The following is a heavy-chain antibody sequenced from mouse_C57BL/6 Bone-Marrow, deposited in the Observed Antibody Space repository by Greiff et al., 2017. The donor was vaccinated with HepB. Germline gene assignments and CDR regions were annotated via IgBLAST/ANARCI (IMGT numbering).Heavy chain of an antibody. V-gene: IGHV5-6*01. CDR1: GFTFSSYG. J-gene: IGHJ3*01. D-gene: IGHD2-5*01. Sequence: EVQRVESGGDLVKPGGSLKLSCAASGFTFSSYGMSWVRQTPDKRLEWVATISSGGSYTYYPDSVKGRFTISRDNAKNTLYLQMSSLKSEDTAMYYCARRGYSKGGFAYWGQGTLVTVSA. CDR2: ISSGGSYT. CDR3: ARRGYSKGGFAY.